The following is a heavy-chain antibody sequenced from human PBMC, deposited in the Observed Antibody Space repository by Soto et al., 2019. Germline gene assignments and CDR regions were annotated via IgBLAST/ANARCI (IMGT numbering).Heavy chain of an antibody. D-gene: IGHD6-19*01. Sequence: GGSLRLSCAASGFTFSSYGMHWVRQAPGKGLEWVAVIWYDGSNKYYADSVKGRFTISRDNSKNTLYLQMHSLRAEDTAVYYCARERQWLVRYYGMDVWGQGTTVTVSS. J-gene: IGHJ6*02. V-gene: IGHV3-33*01. CDR1: GFTFSSYG. CDR2: IWYDGSNK. CDR3: ARERQWLVRYYGMDV.